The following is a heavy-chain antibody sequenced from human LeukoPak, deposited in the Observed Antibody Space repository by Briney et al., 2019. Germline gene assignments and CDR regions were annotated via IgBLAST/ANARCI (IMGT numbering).Heavy chain of an antibody. V-gene: IGHV4-30-4*01. CDR3: ASAGHV. CDR2: IYYSGST. CDR1: GGSISSADYY. J-gene: IGHJ6*02. Sequence: SQTLSLTCTISGGSISSADYYWSWIRQPPGKGLEWIGYIYYSGSTYYTPSLKSRVTLSVDTSKNQFSLKLSSVTAADTAVYYCASAGHVWGQGTTVTVSS.